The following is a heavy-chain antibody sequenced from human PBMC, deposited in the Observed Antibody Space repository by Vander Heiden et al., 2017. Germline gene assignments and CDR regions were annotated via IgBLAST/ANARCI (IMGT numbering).Heavy chain of an antibody. D-gene: IGHD6-13*01. J-gene: IGHJ6*02. CDR2: ISWNSGSI. V-gene: IGHV3-9*01. CDR3: AKDISGTWKAAAGTTRYYYYYGMDV. CDR1: GFTFDDYA. Sequence: EVQLVESGGGLVQPGRSLRLSCAASGFTFDDYAMHWVRQAPGKGLEWVSGISWNSGSIGYADSVKGRFTISRDNAKNSLYLQMNSLRAEDTALYYCAKDISGTWKAAAGTTRYYYYYGMDVWGQGTTVTVSS.